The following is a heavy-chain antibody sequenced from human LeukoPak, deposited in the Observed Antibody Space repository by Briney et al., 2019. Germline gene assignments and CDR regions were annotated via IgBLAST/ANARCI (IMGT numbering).Heavy chain of an antibody. CDR2: IYASGST. Sequence: SETLSLTCTVSGGSISNYYWSWIRQPPGKGLEWIGYIYASGSTNYNPSLESRVTISVDTSKSHFSLRLNSVTAADTAVYYCARNGDVFDAFDIWGQGTMVTVSS. CDR3: ARNGDVFDAFDI. J-gene: IGHJ3*02. CDR1: GGSISNYY. V-gene: IGHV4-4*09. D-gene: IGHD4-17*01.